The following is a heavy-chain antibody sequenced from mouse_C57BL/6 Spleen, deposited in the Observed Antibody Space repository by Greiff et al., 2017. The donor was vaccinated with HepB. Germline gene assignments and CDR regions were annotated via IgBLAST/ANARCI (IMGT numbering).Heavy chain of an antibody. Sequence: LQESGPELVKPGASVKISCKASGYAFSSSWMNWVKQRPGKGLEWIGRIYPGDGDTNYNGKFKGKATLTADKSSSTAYMQLSSLTSEDSAVYFCAREGYGYDGAWFAYWGQGTLVTVSA. J-gene: IGHJ3*01. D-gene: IGHD2-2*01. CDR2: IYPGDGDT. CDR3: AREGYGYDGAWFAY. CDR1: GYAFSSSW. V-gene: IGHV1-82*01.